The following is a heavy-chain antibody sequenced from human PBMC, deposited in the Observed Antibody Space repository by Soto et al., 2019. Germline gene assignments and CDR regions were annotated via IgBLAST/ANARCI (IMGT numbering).Heavy chain of an antibody. CDR3: VRRHVSATGIDWFDP. CDR2: INAANGDT. V-gene: IGHV1-3*01. Sequence: QVQLVQSGTEVKKPGASVKVSCKASGYTFTSYGIHWVRQAPGQRLEWMGWINAANGDTKYSPKLQGRVTITGDTSASTAYMERSSLRSEDTAVYYCVRRHVSATGIDWFDPWGQGTLVTVSS. CDR1: GYTFTSYG. D-gene: IGHD6-13*01. J-gene: IGHJ5*02.